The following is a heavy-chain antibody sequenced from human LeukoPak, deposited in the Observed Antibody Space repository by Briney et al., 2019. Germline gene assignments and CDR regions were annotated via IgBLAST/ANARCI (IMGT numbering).Heavy chain of an antibody. Sequence: GASVRVSYKPSGYTFSNFGINWVRPAPGQGLEWMGWISGNNDNPNYGQKFQGRFTVTTDSSTSTAYMELRNLGFDDTAVYYCARDGTSTDDYWGQGTLVTVSS. CDR2: ISGNNDNP. D-gene: IGHD2-2*01. V-gene: IGHV1-18*01. CDR3: ARDGTSTDDY. CDR1: GYTFSNFG. J-gene: IGHJ4*02.